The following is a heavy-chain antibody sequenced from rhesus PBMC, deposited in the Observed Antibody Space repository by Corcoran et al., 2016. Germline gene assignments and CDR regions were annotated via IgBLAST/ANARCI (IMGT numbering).Heavy chain of an antibody. D-gene: IGHD4-23*01. Sequence: QVQLQESGPGVVKPSETLSLTCAVSGGSISDSYRWSWIRQPPGKGLEWIGYIYGSSTSTNYNPSLKSRVTISKDTSKNQFSLNLSSVTAADTAVYYCASYSNSFDYWGQGVLVTVSS. CDR2: IYGSSTST. J-gene: IGHJ4*01. CDR1: GGSISDSYR. V-gene: IGHV4S10*01. CDR3: ASYSNSFDY.